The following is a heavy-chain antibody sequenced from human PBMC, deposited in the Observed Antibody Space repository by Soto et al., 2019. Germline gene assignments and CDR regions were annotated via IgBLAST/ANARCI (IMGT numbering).Heavy chain of an antibody. V-gene: IGHV4-34*01. CDR2: INHSGST. J-gene: IGHJ6*02. D-gene: IGHD2-15*01. CDR3: ARLVVVAAPYYYYGRDV. Sequence: QVQLQQWGAGLLKPSETLSLTCAVYGGSFSGYYWSWIRQPPGKGLEWIGEINHSGSTNYNPSLKSRVTISVDTSKNQFSLKLSSVTAADTAVYYCARLVVVAAPYYYYGRDVWGQGTTVTVSS. CDR1: GGSFSGYY.